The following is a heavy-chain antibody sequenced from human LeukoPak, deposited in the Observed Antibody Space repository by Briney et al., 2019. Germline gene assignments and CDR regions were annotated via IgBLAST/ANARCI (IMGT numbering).Heavy chain of an antibody. Sequence: SQTLSLTCTVSGGSIGSSSYYWGWIRQPPGKGLEWIGSIYYSGSTYYNPSLKSRVTISVDTSKNQFSLKLSSVTAADTAVYYCARFPLGPDYYYYYMDVWGKGTTVTVSS. V-gene: IGHV4-39*01. CDR1: GGSIGSSSYY. J-gene: IGHJ6*03. CDR3: ARFPLGPDYYYYYMDV. CDR2: IYYSGST.